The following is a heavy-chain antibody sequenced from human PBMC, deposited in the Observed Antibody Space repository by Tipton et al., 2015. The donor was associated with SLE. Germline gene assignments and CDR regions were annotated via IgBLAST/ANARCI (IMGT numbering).Heavy chain of an antibody. CDR3: ARARNYFGSGLNWFDS. CDR1: GGSISSNDYY. D-gene: IGHD3-10*01. J-gene: IGHJ5*01. CDR2: IFKIGSP. V-gene: IGHV4-39*07. Sequence: TLSLTCSVSGGSISSNDYYWGWIRQPPGKGLEWIGNIFKIGSPHYNPSLKSRFSLSVDTSKNQFSLKLSSVTAADTAVYFCARARNYFGSGLNWFDSWGQGTLVIVSS.